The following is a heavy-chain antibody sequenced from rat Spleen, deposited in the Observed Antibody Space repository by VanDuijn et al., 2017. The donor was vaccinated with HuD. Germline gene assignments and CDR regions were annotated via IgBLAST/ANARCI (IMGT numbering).Heavy chain of an antibody. Sequence: EVRLVESGGGLVQPGRSLKLSCAASRFNFSDYTMAWVRQAPEKGLEWVASISTGGGNTYYRDSVKGRFTISRDNTKNTLYLQMDSLRSEDTATYYCARHPQLGVFWYFDFWGPGTMVTVSS. J-gene: IGHJ1*01. CDR3: ARHPQLGVFWYFDF. CDR2: ISTGGGNT. V-gene: IGHV5S23*01. CDR1: RFNFSDYT. D-gene: IGHD5-1*01.